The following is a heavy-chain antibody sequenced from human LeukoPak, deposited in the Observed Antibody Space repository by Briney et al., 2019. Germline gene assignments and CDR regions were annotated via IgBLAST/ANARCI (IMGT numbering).Heavy chain of an antibody. CDR2: IRSKANSYAT. D-gene: IGHD4-17*01. J-gene: IGHJ4*02. CDR1: GFTFSGSA. CDR3: TRDYGVLFDY. Sequence: GSLKLSCAASGFTFSGSAIHWVRQASGKGLEWVSRIRSKANSYATSSAASVKGRFTISRDDSKNTAYLQMSSLKTEDTAVYYCTRDYGVLFDYWGQGTLVTVSS. V-gene: IGHV3-73*01.